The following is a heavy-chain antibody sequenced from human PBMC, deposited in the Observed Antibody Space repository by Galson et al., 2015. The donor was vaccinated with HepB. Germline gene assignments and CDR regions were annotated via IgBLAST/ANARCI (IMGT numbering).Heavy chain of an antibody. CDR2: IYFSGST. V-gene: IGHV4-59*01. Sequence: ETLSLTCTFSGGSIRNYYWTWIRQPPGKGLEWIGYIYFSGSTKYNPSLKSRVTMSLDTSKNQFSLNLSSVTAADTAVYYCAREAIDRVVFDIWGQGTMVTVSS. CDR1: GGSIRNYY. D-gene: IGHD3-22*01. CDR3: AREAIDRVVFDI. J-gene: IGHJ3*02.